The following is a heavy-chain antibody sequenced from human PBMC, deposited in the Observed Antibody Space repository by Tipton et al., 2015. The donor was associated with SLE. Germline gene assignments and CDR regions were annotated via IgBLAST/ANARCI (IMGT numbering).Heavy chain of an antibody. CDR1: GGSISSGSYF. J-gene: IGHJ5*02. CDR3: ARRTVVPAGMDCFDP. Sequence: TLSLTCTVPGGSISSGSYFWSWIRQPPGKGLEWIGSIFYSGSTYYNPSLKSRVSMSVDMSKNQFSLRLTSVTAADTAMYYCARRTVVPAGMDCFDPWGQGTLVTVSS. CDR2: IFYSGST. V-gene: IGHV4-39*07. D-gene: IGHD2-2*01.